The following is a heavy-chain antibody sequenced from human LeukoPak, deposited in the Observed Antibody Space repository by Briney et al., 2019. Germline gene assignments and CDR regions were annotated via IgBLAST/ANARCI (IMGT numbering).Heavy chain of an antibody. V-gene: IGHV4-34*01. D-gene: IGHD2-15*01. CDR1: GGSFTGYY. Sequence: PSETLSLTCAVYGGSFTGYYWSWIRQPPGKGLEWIGEIKHDRSTNYNPSLKSRVTISLDTSKNQLFLNLNSVTAADTAVYYCARGFSGVVARDWGQGTLVTVS. CDR3: ARGFSGVVARD. J-gene: IGHJ4*02. CDR2: IKHDRST.